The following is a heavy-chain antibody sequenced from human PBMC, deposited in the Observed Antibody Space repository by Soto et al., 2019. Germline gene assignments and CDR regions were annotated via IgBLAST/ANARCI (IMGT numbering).Heavy chain of an antibody. CDR1: GGSINSGDYY. Sequence: QVQLQESGPGLVKTSQTLSLTCTVSGGSINSGDYYWSWIRQHPGKGPEWIGYIYYSGSTYYNPSLKSRVTISVDTSKNQFSLKLSSVTAADTAVYYCAREEVAYYGSGSYNWFDPWGQGTLVTVSS. V-gene: IGHV4-31*03. J-gene: IGHJ5*02. CDR3: AREEVAYYGSGSYNWFDP. D-gene: IGHD3-10*01. CDR2: IYYSGST.